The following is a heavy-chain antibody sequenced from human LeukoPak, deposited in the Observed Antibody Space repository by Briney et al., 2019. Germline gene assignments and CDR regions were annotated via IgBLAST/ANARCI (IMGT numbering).Heavy chain of an antibody. Sequence: PSETLSLTCTVSGASVSSYYWSWIRQPPGKGLEWIGYIYYSGNTNYNPSLDSRATLSVDTSKNQFSLRLTSVTAADTAVYYCARVRVGGTIYYFDYWGQGTLVTVSS. D-gene: IGHD3-10*01. V-gene: IGHV4-59*02. CDR1: GASVSSYY. J-gene: IGHJ4*02. CDR3: ARVRVGGTIYYFDY. CDR2: IYYSGNT.